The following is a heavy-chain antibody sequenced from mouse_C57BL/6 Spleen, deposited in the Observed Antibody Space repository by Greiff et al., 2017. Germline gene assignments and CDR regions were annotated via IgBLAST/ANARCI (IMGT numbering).Heavy chain of an antibody. CDR2: INYDGSST. D-gene: IGHD3-2*02. CDR1: GFTFSDYY. Sequence: EVKVVESEGGLVQPGSSMKLSCTASGFTFSDYYMAWVRQVPEKGLEWVANINYDGSSTYYLDSLKSRFIISRDNAKNILYLQMSSLKSEDTATYYCAREGDSSGDFDYWGQGTTLTVSS. J-gene: IGHJ2*01. V-gene: IGHV5-16*01. CDR3: AREGDSSGDFDY.